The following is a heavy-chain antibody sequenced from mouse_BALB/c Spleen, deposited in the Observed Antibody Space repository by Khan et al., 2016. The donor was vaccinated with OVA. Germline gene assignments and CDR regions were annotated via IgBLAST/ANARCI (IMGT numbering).Heavy chain of an antibody. CDR3: AREEALYYFDY. J-gene: IGHJ2*01. D-gene: IGHD3-2*02. V-gene: IGHV1S132*01. CDR1: GYIFTSYW. CDR2: IYPGTDNT. Sequence: QVQLQQSGAELVRPGTSVKLSCKTSGYIFTSYWIHWVKQRSGQGLEWIARIYPGTDNTYYNEKLKDKATLTADKSSRTAYLQLSSLKSEDSAVFYCAREEALYYFDYWGQGTTLTVSS.